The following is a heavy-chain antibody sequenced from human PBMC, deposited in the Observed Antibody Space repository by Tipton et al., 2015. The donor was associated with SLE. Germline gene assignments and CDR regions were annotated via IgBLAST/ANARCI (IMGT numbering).Heavy chain of an antibody. V-gene: IGHV4-61*05. CDR3: ARGGGDSDSCQDFDR. CDR2: MRHSGIT. D-gene: IGHD2-21*02. CDR1: GDSITRSSFY. J-gene: IGHJ4*02. Sequence: LRLSCTVSGDSITRSSFYWGWIRQAPGRGLEWVGCMRHSGITNYNPSLKSRVTMSVDTSKNQLSLNLNSVTAADTAVYYCARGGGDSDSCQDFDRWGQGTLVTVSS.